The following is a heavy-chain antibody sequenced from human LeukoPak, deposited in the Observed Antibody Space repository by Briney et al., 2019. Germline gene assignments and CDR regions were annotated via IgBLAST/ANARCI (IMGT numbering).Heavy chain of an antibody. V-gene: IGHV4-39*01. CDR2: INYGGTT. J-gene: IGHJ4*02. Sequence: SETLSLTCTVSGGSISSSDYYWSWIRQPPGKELEWIASINYGGTTYYNPSLKSRVTISVDTSKNQFSLRLNSVTAADTAVYLCARYVVYGSGKYYFDYWGQGSLVTVSS. CDR1: GGSISSSDYY. CDR3: ARYVVYGSGKYYFDY. D-gene: IGHD3-10*01.